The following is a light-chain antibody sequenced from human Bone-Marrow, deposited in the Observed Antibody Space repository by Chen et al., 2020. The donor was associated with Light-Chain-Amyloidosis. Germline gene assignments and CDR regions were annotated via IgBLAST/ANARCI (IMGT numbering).Light chain of an antibody. Sequence: SYVLTQPSSVSVAPGQTPTIAWGGHHIGSTSVHWSHQTPGQAPRLVVYDDSDRPPGIPERLSGSNSGNTATQTSSRVGAGDEADYYCQVWDRSSDRPVFGGGTKLTVL. CDR1: HIGSTS. CDR3: QVWDRSSDRPV. V-gene: IGLV3-21*02. J-gene: IGLJ3*02. CDR2: DDS.